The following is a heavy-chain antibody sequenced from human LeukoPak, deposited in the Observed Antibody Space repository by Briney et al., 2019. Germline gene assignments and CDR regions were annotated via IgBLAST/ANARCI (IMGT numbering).Heavy chain of an antibody. J-gene: IGHJ5*02. CDR3: ARGGIAARYNWFDP. Sequence: GGSLRLSCAASGFTFSSYAMRWVRQAPGKGLEWVAVISYDGSNKYYADSVKGRFTISRDNSKNTLYLQMNSLRAEDTAVYYCARGGIAARYNWFDPWGQGTLVTVSS. CDR2: ISYDGSNK. D-gene: IGHD6-6*01. V-gene: IGHV3-30*01. CDR1: GFTFSSYA.